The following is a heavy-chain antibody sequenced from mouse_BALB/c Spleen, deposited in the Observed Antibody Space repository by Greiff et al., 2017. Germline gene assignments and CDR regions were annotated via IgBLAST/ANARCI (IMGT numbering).Heavy chain of an antibody. CDR2: ISSGGSYT. CDR3: ARGRVALLDY. CDR1: GFTFSSYA. J-gene: IGHJ4*01. Sequence: EVQGVESGGGLVKPGGSLKLSCAASGFTFSSYAMSWVRQSPEKRLEWVAEISSGGSYTYYPDTVTGRFTISRDNAKNTLYLEMSSLRSEDTAMYYCARGRVALLDYWGQGTSVTVSS. V-gene: IGHV5-9-4*01. D-gene: IGHD1-1*02.